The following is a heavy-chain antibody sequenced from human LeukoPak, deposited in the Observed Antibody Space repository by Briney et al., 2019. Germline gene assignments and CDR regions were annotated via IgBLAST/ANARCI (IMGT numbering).Heavy chain of an antibody. D-gene: IGHD3-3*01. CDR2: IKQDGSER. V-gene: IGHV3-7*01. CDR3: ATDGGPFDD. J-gene: IGHJ4*02. Sequence: GGSLRLSCAASGFTFSSYWMSWVRQPPGKGLEWAANIKQDGSERYYVDSVKGRFTISRDNAKKSVYLQMNSLRGEDTAVYYCATDGGPFDDWGQGTLVTVSS. CDR1: GFTFSSYW.